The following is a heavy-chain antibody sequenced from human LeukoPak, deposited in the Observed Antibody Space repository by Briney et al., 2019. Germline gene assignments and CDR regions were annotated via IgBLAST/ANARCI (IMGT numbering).Heavy chain of an antibody. CDR2: ISYDGSNK. CDR1: GFTFSSYG. V-gene: IGHV3-30*18. Sequence: GRSLRLSCAASGFTFSSYGMHWVRQAPGKGLEWVAVISYDGSNKYYADSVKGRFTISRDNSKNTLYLQMNSLRAEDTAVYYCANQETGATALDYWGQGTLVTVSS. D-gene: IGHD1-26*01. CDR3: ANQETGATALDY. J-gene: IGHJ4*02.